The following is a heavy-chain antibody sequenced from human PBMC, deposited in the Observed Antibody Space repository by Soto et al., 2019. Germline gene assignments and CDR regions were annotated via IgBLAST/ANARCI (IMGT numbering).Heavy chain of an antibody. D-gene: IGHD4-17*01. CDR3: AHRTTTVTWWFDP. CDR2: IYWDDDK. J-gene: IGHJ5*02. V-gene: IGHV2-5*02. CDR1: GFSLTTSGVG. Sequence: QITLKESGPTLVKPTQTLTLTCTSSGFSLTTSGVGVGWIRPPPGKALEWLALIYWDDDKRYSPTLKRRLTITKDTSKNQVVITMTNMDPADTATYLCAHRTTTVTWWFDPRRQGTMVTVS.